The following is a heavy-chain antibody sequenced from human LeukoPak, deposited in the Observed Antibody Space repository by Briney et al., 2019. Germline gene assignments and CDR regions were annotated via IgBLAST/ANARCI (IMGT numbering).Heavy chain of an antibody. V-gene: IGHV1-2*02. D-gene: IGHD6-13*01. CDR3: ARVGYSSSWYSWRWFDY. CDR1: GYTFTGYY. Sequence: ASVKVSCKASGYTFTGYYMHWVRQAPGQGLEWMGWINPNSGGTNYAQKFQGRVTMTRDTSISTAYMELSRLRSDDTAVYYCARVGYSSSWYSWRWFDYWGQGTLVTVSS. CDR2: INPNSGGT. J-gene: IGHJ4*02.